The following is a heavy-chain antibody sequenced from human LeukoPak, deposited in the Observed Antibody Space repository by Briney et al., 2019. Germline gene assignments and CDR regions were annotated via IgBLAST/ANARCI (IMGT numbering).Heavy chain of an antibody. CDR1: GFIFDDYA. D-gene: IGHD6-19*01. CDR2: ISWNSAIV. Sequence: PGTSLRLSCAASGFIFDDYAMHWVRQAPGKGLEWVSGISWNSAIVVYADSVKGRFTISRDNAKNSLYLQMNSLRPEDTAFYFCTKGHLAVAGSYYFGSWGLGTLVTVSS. V-gene: IGHV3-9*01. CDR3: TKGHLAVAGSYYFGS. J-gene: IGHJ4*02.